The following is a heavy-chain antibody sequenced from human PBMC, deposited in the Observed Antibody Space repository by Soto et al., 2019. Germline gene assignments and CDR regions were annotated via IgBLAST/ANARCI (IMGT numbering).Heavy chain of an antibody. CDR3: ARGSEVLRYFDWLLTFDY. CDR2: INPNSGGT. J-gene: IGHJ4*02. D-gene: IGHD3-9*01. CDR1: GYAITVYY. V-gene: IGHV1-2*04. Sequence: ASVKVSWKASGYAITVYYMHWVRQAPRQGLEWMGWINPNSGGTNYAQKFQGWVTMTRDTSISTAYMELSRLRSDDTAVYYCARGSEVLRYFDWLLTFDYWGQGTLVTVSS.